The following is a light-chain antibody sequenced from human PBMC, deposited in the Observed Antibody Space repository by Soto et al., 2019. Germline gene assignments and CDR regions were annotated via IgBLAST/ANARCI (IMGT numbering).Light chain of an antibody. V-gene: IGKV1-39*01. CDR3: QLSDSSLT. CDR1: HNINTY. CDR2: AAS. J-gene: IGKJ5*01. Sequence: DIQMPQSPSSLSASVGDRVCMTCRASHNINTYLNWYQQRPGKAPRLLIYAASSVQGGVPSRFSGSGSGTDFTLTISSLQPEDFATYYCQLSDSSLTFGQGTRLGI.